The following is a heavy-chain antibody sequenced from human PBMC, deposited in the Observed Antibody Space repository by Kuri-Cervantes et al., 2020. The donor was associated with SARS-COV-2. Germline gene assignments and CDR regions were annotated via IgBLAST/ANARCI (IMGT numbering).Heavy chain of an antibody. CDR3: ARAGVAGYSSGWNPYYYYGMDV. CDR1: GYTFTGYY. V-gene: IGHV1-69*13. J-gene: IGHJ6*02. CDR2: IIPIFGTA. D-gene: IGHD6-19*01. Sequence: SVKVSCKASGYTFTGYYMHWVRQAPGQGLEWMGGIIPIFGTANYAQKFQGRVTITADESTSTAYMELSSLRSEDTAVYYCARAGVAGYSSGWNPYYYYGMDVWGQGTTVTVSS.